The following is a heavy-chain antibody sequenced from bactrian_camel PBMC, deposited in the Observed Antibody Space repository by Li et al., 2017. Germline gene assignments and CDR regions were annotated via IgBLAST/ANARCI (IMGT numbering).Heavy chain of an antibody. J-gene: IGHJ6*01. CDR2: IYNSGIT. Sequence: HVQLVESGGGLMQPGESLRLSCAASGFTFGRYYMSWVRQAPGKEREGVATIYNSGITRYADSVKGRFTISKDSAENTLYLQMNSLKPEDTAMYYCAAEASYSGDLFGFWGQGTQVTVS. CDR3: AAEASYSGDLFGF. CDR1: GFTFGRYY. D-gene: IGHD2*01. V-gene: IGHV3-2*01.